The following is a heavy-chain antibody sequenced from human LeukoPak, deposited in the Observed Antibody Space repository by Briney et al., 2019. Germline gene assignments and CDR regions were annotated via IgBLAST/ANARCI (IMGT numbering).Heavy chain of an antibody. V-gene: IGHV4-39*01. J-gene: IGHJ5*02. CDR3: AKTPHSSGWVDP. Sequence: SETLSLTCTVSGGSISSSSYYWGWIRQPPGKGLEWIGSIYYSGSTYYNPSLKSRVTISVDTSKNQFSLKLSSVTAADTAVYYCAKTPHSSGWVDPWGQGTLVTVSS. CDR1: GGSISSSSYY. D-gene: IGHD6-19*01. CDR2: IYYSGST.